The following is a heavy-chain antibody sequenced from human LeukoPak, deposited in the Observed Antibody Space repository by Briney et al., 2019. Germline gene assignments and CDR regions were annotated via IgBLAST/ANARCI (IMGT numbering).Heavy chain of an antibody. D-gene: IGHD3-9*01. V-gene: IGHV1-2*02. J-gene: IGHJ4*02. CDR3: ARGYCDTNGCPPGAY. CDR2: INPNSGGT. Sequence: ASVKASCKASGYTFTAFYIHWVRQAPGQGLEWMGWINPNSGGTNYAQKFQGRVTLTRDTSISTVYMELSGLTSDDTAVYYCARGYCDTNGCPPGAYWGQGALVTVSS. CDR1: GYTFTAFY.